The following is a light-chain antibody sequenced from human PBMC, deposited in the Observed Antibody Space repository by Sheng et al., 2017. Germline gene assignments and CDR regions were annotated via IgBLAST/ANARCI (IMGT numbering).Light chain of an antibody. V-gene: IGKV1-39*01. CDR2: AAS. Sequence: DIQMTQSPSSLSASVGDRVTITCRASQSISSYLNWYQQKPGKAPKLLIYAASSLQSGVPSRFSGSGSGTDFTLTISSLQPEDFATYYCQQSYSTTRTFGPRDRKWISN. CDR1: QSISSY. J-gene: IGKJ3*01. CDR3: QQSYSTTRT.